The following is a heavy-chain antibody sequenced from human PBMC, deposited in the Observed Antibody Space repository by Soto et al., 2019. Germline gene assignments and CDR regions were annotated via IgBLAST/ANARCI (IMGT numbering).Heavy chain of an antibody. CDR3: ARPHYDSNTFYSFFDY. Sequence: KPSETLSLTCDVSGESFSGYYWSWIRQPPGKGLEWIGQIFHGGGTNYSPSLKSRVTISVDTSKNQFSLELTSVTAADTAVYYCARPHYDSNTFYSFFDYWGQGTLVTVSS. CDR1: GESFSGYY. V-gene: IGHV4-34*12. J-gene: IGHJ4*02. CDR2: IFHGGGT. D-gene: IGHD3-22*01.